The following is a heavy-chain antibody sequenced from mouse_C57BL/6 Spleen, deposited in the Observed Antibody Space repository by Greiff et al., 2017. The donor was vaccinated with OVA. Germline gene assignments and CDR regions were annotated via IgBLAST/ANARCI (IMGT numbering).Heavy chain of an antibody. J-gene: IGHJ1*03. CDR3: ARGIYWYFDV. CDR1: GYTFTSYW. Sequence: QVQLQQPGAELVMPGASVKLSCKASGYTFTSYWMHWVKQRPGQGLEWIGEIDPSDSYTNYNQKFKGKSTLTVDKSSSTAYMQRSSLTSEDSAVYYCARGIYWYFDVWGTGTTVTVSS. V-gene: IGHV1-69*01. CDR2: IDPSDSYT.